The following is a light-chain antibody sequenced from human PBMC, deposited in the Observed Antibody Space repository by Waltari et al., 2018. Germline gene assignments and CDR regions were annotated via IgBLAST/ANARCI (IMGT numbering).Light chain of an antibody. CDR3: SSYTTASSWV. V-gene: IGLV2-14*01. Sequence: QSALTQPASVSGSPGQSITISCTGTSGDIGTYQFASWSQQEPGRAPKLIVYDVSQRPSGVSNRFSGSKSGNTASLTISGLQAEDEADYYCSSYTTASSWVFGGGTKLTVL. CDR2: DVS. J-gene: IGLJ3*02. CDR1: SGDIGTYQF.